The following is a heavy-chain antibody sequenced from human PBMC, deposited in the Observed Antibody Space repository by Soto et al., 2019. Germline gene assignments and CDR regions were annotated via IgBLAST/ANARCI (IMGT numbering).Heavy chain of an antibody. CDR1: GGSISSYY. CDR3: ARRTLLPPYYYYMDV. Sequence: ASETLSLTCTVSGGSISSYYWSWIRQPPGKGLVWIGYIYYSGSTNYNPSLKSRVTISVDTSKNQFSLKLSSVTAADTAVYYCARRTLLPPYYYYMDVWGKGTTVTVSS. D-gene: IGHD2-15*01. J-gene: IGHJ6*03. V-gene: IGHV4-59*01. CDR2: IYYSGST.